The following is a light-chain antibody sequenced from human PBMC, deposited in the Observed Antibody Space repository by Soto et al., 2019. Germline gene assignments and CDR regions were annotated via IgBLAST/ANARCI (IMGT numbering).Light chain of an antibody. V-gene: IGLV1-47*01. CDR1: SSNIGSNY. CDR3: AAWDDSLSVGV. J-gene: IGLJ2*01. Sequence: QSVLTQPPSASGTPGQRVTISCSGSSSNIGSNYVYWYQQLPGTAPKLLIYRNNQRPSGVPDRFSGSKSGTSASLAISGLRSEDEADYYCAAWDDSLSVGVFGGWTKLTVL. CDR2: RNN.